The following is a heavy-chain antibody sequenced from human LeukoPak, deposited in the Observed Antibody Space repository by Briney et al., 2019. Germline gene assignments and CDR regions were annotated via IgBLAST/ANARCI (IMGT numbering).Heavy chain of an antibody. V-gene: IGHV3-33*01. CDR2: IWYDGSNK. Sequence: GGSLRLSCAASGFTLTSYGMHWVRQAPGKGLEWGADIWYDGSNKYYADSVKGRFNISRDNSKNTLYLQMNSLRAEDTAVYYCARDRRGVVPAATVPAFDIWGQGTMVTVSS. J-gene: IGHJ3*02. CDR1: GFTLTSYG. D-gene: IGHD2-2*01. CDR3: ARDRRGVVPAATVPAFDI.